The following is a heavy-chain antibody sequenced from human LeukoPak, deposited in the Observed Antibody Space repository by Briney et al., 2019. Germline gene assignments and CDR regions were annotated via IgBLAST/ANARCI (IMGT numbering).Heavy chain of an antibody. V-gene: IGHV4-59*01. Sequence: SETLCLTCTVSGGSITSYYWTWIRQPPGKGLEWIGYIYHSGTTNYNPSLKSRVSISVDRSKNQFSLKLSSVTTADTAVYYCAQKAPYSPGYSQHWGQGTLVTVSS. CDR2: IYHSGTT. CDR3: AQKAPYSPGYSQH. J-gene: IGHJ1*01. CDR1: GGSITSYY. D-gene: IGHD2-15*01.